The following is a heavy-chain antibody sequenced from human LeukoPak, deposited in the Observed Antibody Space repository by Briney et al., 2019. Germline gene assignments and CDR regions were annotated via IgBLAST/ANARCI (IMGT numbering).Heavy chain of an antibody. CDR2: IYSSGNT. CDR1: GGSITSYY. D-gene: IGHD5-24*01. J-gene: IGHJ4*02. V-gene: IGHV4-4*07. Sequence: SETLSLTCTVSGGSITSYYWSWIRQPAGKGLEWIGRIYSSGNTNYNPSLTSRVSMSVDTSENQFSLKLSSMTAADTAVYYCARGYGYQNFDYWGQGTLVTVSS. CDR3: ARGYGYQNFDY.